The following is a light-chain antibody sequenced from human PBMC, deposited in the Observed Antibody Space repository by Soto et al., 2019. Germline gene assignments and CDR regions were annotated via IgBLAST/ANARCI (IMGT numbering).Light chain of an antibody. CDR3: QQYYSTPRT. Sequence: DIVMTQSPASLAVSLGERATINCKSSQSVLYSANNKNCLAWYQQKPGQPPKLLLYWASTRESGVPDRFSGSGSGTDFTLTISSLQAEDVAVYYCQQYYSTPRTFGQGTKVEIK. CDR2: WAS. V-gene: IGKV4-1*01. J-gene: IGKJ1*01. CDR1: QSVLYSANNKNC.